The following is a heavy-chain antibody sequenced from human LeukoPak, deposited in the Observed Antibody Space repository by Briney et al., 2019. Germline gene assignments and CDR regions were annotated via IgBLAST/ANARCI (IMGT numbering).Heavy chain of an antibody. D-gene: IGHD3-3*01. CDR1: GGSFSGYY. V-gene: IGHV4-34*01. Sequence: SETLSLTCAVYGGSFSGYYRSWIRQPPGKGLEWIGEINHSGSTNYNPSLKSRVTISVDTSKNQFSLKLSSVTAADTAVYYCARTYYDFWSGYYTGENWFDPWGQGTLVTVSS. CDR2: INHSGST. CDR3: ARTYYDFWSGYYTGENWFDP. J-gene: IGHJ5*02.